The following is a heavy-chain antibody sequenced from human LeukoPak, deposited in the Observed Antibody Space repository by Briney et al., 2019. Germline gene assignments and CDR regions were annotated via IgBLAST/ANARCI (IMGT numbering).Heavy chain of an antibody. V-gene: IGHV3-23*01. CDR2: ISGSGGST. Sequence: PGGSLRLSCAASGFTFSSYAMSWVRQAPGKGLEWVSAISGSGGSTYYADSVKGRFTISRDNSKNTLYLQMNSLRAEDTAVYYCAKDPLTSRIVGARTGEDDAFDIWGQGTMVTVSS. J-gene: IGHJ3*02. CDR3: AKDPLTSRIVGARTGEDDAFDI. D-gene: IGHD1-26*01. CDR1: GFTFSSYA.